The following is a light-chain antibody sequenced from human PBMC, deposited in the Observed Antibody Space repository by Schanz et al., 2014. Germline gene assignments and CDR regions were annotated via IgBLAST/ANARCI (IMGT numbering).Light chain of an antibody. CDR3: QQYGSSPLT. J-gene: IGKJ4*01. CDR2: GTS. CDR1: QRVGSN. V-gene: IGKV3-20*01. Sequence: ETVMMQSPDTLSVSPGERATLSCRASQRVGSNLAWHQQKPGQAPRLLIYGTSIRATGIPDRFSGSGSGTEFTLTISRLEPEDFAVYYCQQYGSSPLTFGGGTNVEIK.